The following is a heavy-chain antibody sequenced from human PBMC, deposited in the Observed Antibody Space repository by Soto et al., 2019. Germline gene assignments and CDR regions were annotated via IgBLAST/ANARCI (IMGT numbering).Heavy chain of an antibody. D-gene: IGHD1-20*01. V-gene: IGHV4-59*01. CDR1: GGSISSYY. CDR2: IYYSGST. Sequence: QVQLQESGPGLVKPSETLSLTCTVSGGSISSYYWSWFRQPPGKGLEWIGYIYYSGSTNYNPSLKSRVTISVDTSKNQFSLKLSSVTAADTAVYYCARGGITGTVVFDYWGQGTLVTVSS. J-gene: IGHJ4*02. CDR3: ARGGITGTVVFDY.